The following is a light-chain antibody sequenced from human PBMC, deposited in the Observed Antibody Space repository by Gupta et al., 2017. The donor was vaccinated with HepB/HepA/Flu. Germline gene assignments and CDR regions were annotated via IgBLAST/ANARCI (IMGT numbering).Light chain of an antibody. CDR2: VAS. J-gene: IGKJ3*01. CDR3: HQVNGYPFT. CDR1: QGISSY. V-gene: IGKV1-9*01. Sequence: DIQLTQSPSFLSASVGDRVTITCRASQGISSYLAWYQQKPGKAPKLLIYVASTLESGVPSRFSGSGSGTEFTLTINSLQPEDFATYFCHQVNGYPFTFGRGTKVEIK.